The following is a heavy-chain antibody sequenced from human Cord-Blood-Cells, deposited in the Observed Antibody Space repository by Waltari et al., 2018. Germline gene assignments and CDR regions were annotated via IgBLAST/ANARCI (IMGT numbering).Heavy chain of an antibody. CDR3: ATDWGNLAGEAGY. V-gene: IGHV1-24*01. CDR2: FDPEDGET. Sequence: QVQLVQSGAEVKKPGASVKVSCKVSGSTLTDLSIICVRQAPGKGLEWMGGFDPEDGETIYAQKFQGRVTMTEDTSTDTAYMELSSLRSEDTAVYYCATDWGNLAGEAGYWGQGTLVTVSS. J-gene: IGHJ4*02. CDR1: GSTLTDLS. D-gene: IGHD6-19*01.